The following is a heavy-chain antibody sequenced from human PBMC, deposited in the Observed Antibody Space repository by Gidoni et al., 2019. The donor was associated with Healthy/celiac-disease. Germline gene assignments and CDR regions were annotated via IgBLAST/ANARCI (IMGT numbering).Heavy chain of an antibody. CDR2: IYYSGST. V-gene: IGHV4-39*01. CDR3: ARQPYSSSWYHYYYGMDV. J-gene: IGHJ6*02. D-gene: IGHD6-13*01. Sequence: QLQLQESGPGLVKPSETLSLTCTVSGGSISSSSYYWGWIRQPPGKGLEWIGSIYYSGSTYYNPSLKSRVTISVDTSKNQFSLKLSSVTAADTAVYYCARQPYSSSWYHYYYGMDVWGQGTTVTVSS. CDR1: GGSISSSSYY.